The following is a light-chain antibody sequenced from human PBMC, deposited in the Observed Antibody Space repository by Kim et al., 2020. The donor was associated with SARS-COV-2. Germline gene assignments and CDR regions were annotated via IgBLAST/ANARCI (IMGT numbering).Light chain of an antibody. CDR1: SGSIASNY. V-gene: IGLV6-57*03. CDR3: QSYDSSNVV. Sequence: GKTVTIACTRCSGSIASNYVQWYQQRPGSAPTTVIYEDNQRPSGVPDRFSGSIDSSSNSASLTISGLKTEDEADYYCQSYDSSNVVFGGGTQLTVL. J-gene: IGLJ2*01. CDR2: EDN.